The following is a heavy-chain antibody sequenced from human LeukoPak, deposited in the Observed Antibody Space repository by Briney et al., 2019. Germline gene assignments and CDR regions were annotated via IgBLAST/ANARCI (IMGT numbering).Heavy chain of an antibody. D-gene: IGHD2-21*02. CDR3: ARIYCCGDCSLLYYYYMDV. Sequence: SETLSLTCTVSGGSISSSSYYWGWIRQPPGKGLEWIGSIYYSGSTYYNPSLKSRVTISVDTSKNQFSLKLSSVTAADTAVYYCARIYCCGDCSLLYYYYMDVWGKGTTVTVSS. J-gene: IGHJ6*03. V-gene: IGHV4-39*07. CDR2: IYYSGST. CDR1: GGSISSSSYY.